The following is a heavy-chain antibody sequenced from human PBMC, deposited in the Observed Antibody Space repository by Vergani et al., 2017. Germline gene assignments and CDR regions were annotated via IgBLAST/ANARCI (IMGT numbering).Heavy chain of an antibody. CDR1: GFTFSSYA. Sequence: EVQLLESGGGLVQPGGSLRLSCAASGFTFSSYAMSWVRQAPGKGLEWVSAISGSGGSTYYADSVKGRFTISRDNSKNTLYLQMNSLRAEDTAVYYCAIDSQNYYYDSSGYYPDAFDIWGQGTMVTVSS. D-gene: IGHD3-22*01. CDR3: AIDSQNYYYDSSGYYPDAFDI. CDR2: ISGSGGST. J-gene: IGHJ3*02. V-gene: IGHV3-23*01.